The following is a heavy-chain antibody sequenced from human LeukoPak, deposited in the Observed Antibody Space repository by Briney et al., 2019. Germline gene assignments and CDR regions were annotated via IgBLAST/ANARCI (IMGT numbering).Heavy chain of an antibody. CDR2: IKQDGSEK. D-gene: IGHD5-18*01. V-gene: IGHV3-7*01. J-gene: IGHJ4*02. CDR1: GFTFSNFW. Sequence: GGSLRLSCAASGFTFSNFWMSWVRQAPGKGLEWVANIKQDGSEKHYVDSVKGRFTISRDNAKNSLYLQMNSLRAEDTAVYYCARAGYSYADYWGQGTLVTVSS. CDR3: ARAGYSYADY.